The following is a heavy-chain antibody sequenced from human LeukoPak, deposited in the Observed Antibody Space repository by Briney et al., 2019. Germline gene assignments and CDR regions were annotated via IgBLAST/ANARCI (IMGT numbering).Heavy chain of an antibody. D-gene: IGHD5-18*01. CDR3: ARDGHTAMVLPLPLNY. CDR2: IIPIFGIA. V-gene: IGHV1-69*04. Sequence: SVKVSCKASGGTFSSYAISWVRQAPGQGLEWMGRIIPIFGIANYAQKFQGRVTITADKSTSTAYVELSSLRSEDTAVYYCARDGHTAMVLPLPLNYWGQGTLVTVSS. CDR1: GGTFSSYA. J-gene: IGHJ4*02.